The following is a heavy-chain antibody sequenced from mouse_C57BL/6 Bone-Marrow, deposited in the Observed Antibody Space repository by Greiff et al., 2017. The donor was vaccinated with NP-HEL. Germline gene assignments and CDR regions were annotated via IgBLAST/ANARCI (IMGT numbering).Heavy chain of an antibody. V-gene: IGHV1-42*01. CDR2: INPSTGGT. D-gene: IGHD1-1*01. CDR1: GYSFTGYY. J-gene: IGHJ2*01. Sequence: VQLQQSGPELVKPGASVKISCKASGYSFTGYYMNWVKQSPEKSLEWIGEINPSTGGTTYNQKFKAKATLTVDKSSSTAYMQLKSLTSEDSAVYYCARGLNYYGSSPYYFDYWGQGTTLTVSS. CDR3: ARGLNYYGSSPYYFDY.